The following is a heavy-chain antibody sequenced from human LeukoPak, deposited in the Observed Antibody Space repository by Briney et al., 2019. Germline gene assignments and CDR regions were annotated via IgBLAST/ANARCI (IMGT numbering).Heavy chain of an antibody. J-gene: IGHJ4*02. Sequence: ASVKVSCKASGYTFTSYGINWVRQAPGQGLEWMGWISTYNGNTNYAQKFQGRVTMTTDTSMSTVYMEVRSQRSDDTAVYYCARDLPRIAVAASGHWGQGTLVTVSS. CDR2: ISTYNGNT. CDR3: ARDLPRIAVAASGH. V-gene: IGHV1-18*01. CDR1: GYTFTSYG. D-gene: IGHD6-19*01.